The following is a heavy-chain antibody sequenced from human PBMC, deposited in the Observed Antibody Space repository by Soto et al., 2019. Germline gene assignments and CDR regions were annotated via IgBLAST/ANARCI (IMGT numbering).Heavy chain of an antibody. CDR1: GGTFSTST. V-gene: IGHV1-69*08. J-gene: IGHJ6*02. Sequence: QVQLVQSGAEVKKPGSSVKVSCKASGGTFSTSTLTWVRQAPGQGLEWMGGIIPILRIANYAQKFQGRVTITADKSTSTAYMELSSLRSEDTAVYYCAREDQVFYGMDVWGLGTTVTVSS. CDR2: IIPILRIA. D-gene: IGHD2-2*01. CDR3: AREDQVFYGMDV.